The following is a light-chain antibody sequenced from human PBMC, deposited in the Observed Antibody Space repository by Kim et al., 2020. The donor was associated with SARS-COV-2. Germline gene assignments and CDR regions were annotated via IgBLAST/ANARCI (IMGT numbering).Light chain of an antibody. CDR1: SSDVGGYND. Sequence: SVTISCTGTSSDVGGYNDVSWYQQHPGKAPKLMIYDVSKRPSGVPDRFSGSKSGNTASLTISGLQAEDEADYYCCSYAGSYTLVVFGGGTQLTVL. CDR3: CSYAGSYTLVV. V-gene: IGLV2-11*01. CDR2: DVS. J-gene: IGLJ2*01.